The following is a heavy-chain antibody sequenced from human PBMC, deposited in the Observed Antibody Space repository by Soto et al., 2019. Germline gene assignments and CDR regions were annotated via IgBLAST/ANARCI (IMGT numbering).Heavy chain of an antibody. J-gene: IGHJ2*01. Sequence: QVQLVQSGAEVKKPGSSVKVSCKASGGTFSNYAISWVRQAPGQGLEWMGGITPFFGTANYAQKFQGRVTITADESMSTAYVELSRLRSEDTAVYYCAQTLGSAVAGPGRFDLWGRGTLVTVSS. CDR1: GGTFSNYA. D-gene: IGHD6-19*01. CDR2: ITPFFGTA. CDR3: AQTLGSAVAGPGRFDL. V-gene: IGHV1-69*12.